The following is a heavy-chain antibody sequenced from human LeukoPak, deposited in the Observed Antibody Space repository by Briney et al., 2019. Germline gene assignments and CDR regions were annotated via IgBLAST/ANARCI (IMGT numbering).Heavy chain of an antibody. D-gene: IGHD2-8*01. CDR2: IYYSGST. CDR1: GGSISSSSYY. CDR3: AGLLWGYADY. J-gene: IGHJ4*02. V-gene: IGHV4-39*01. Sequence: SETLSLTCTVSGGSISSSSYYWGWIRQPPGKGLEWIGSIYYSGSTYYNPSLKSRVTISVDTSKNQFSLKLSSVTAADTAVYYCAGLLWGYADYWGQGTLVTVSS.